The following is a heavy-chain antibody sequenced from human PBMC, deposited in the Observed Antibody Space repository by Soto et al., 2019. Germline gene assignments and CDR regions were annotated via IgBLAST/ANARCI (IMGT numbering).Heavy chain of an antibody. CDR2: INPSGGST. Sequence: GASVKVSCKASGYTFTSYYMHWVRQAPGQGLEWMGIINPSGGSTSYAQKFQGRVTMTTDTSTSTAYMGLRSLRSDDTAVYYCARGPGSSGWYYYYYYGMDVWGQGTTVTVSS. CDR3: ARGPGSSGWYYYYYYGMDV. V-gene: IGHV1-46*01. D-gene: IGHD6-13*01. CDR1: GYTFTSYY. J-gene: IGHJ6*02.